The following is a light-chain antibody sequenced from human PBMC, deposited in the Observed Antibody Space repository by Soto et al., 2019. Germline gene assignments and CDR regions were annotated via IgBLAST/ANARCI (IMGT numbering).Light chain of an antibody. J-gene: IGKJ3*01. CDR3: QQYSNVPFT. CDR2: AAS. V-gene: IGKV1-27*01. CDR1: QAVSNY. Sequence: EIQMTQSPSSLSASVGDRVTITCRASQAVSNYLAWYQQKPGKVPKLLIYAASTWHTGVPSRFSGSGSGTDFTLTISSLQPEDFATYYCQQYSNVPFTFGPGTKVDIK.